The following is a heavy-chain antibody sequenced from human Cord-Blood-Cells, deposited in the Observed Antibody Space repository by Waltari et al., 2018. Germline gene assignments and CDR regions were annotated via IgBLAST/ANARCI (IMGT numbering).Heavy chain of an antibody. D-gene: IGHD5-12*01. CDR1: GGPISSSSSY. Sequence: QLQLQESGPGLVKPSETLSLTCTVSGGPISSSSSYWAWIRQPPGKGLEWIGSIYYSGSTYYNPSLKSRVTISVDTSKNQFSLKLSSVTAADTAVYYCATNSGYDAFDIWGQGTMVTVSS. V-gene: IGHV4-39*07. CDR2: IYYSGST. CDR3: ATNSGYDAFDI. J-gene: IGHJ3*02.